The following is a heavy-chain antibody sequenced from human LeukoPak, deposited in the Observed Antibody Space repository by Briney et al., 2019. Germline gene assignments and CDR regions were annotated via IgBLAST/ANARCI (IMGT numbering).Heavy chain of an antibody. CDR1: GYTFTGYY. V-gene: IGHV1-2*02. D-gene: IGHD6-6*01. J-gene: IGHJ5*02. CDR3: AREDRSLSSPRGWFDP. Sequence: GASVKVSCKASGYTFTGYYMHWVRQAPGQGLEWMRWINPKSGGTNYAQKFQGRVTMTRDTSISTAYMELSRLRSDDTAVYYCAREDRSLSSPRGWFDPWGQGTLVTVSS. CDR2: INPKSGGT.